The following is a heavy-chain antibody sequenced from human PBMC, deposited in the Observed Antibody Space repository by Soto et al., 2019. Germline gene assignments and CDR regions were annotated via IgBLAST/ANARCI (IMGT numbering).Heavy chain of an antibody. CDR1: GGSINTFY. D-gene: IGHD3-10*01. Sequence: SETLSLTCTVPGGSINTFYWSWVRQPAGKGLEWIGRIFSSGSTSFNPSLESRVAMSVDTSKNQFSLKLSSVTAADTAVYYCARGREARGTMVRGVIRYYFDYWGQGTLVTVSS. CDR3: ARGREARGTMVRGVIRYYFDY. J-gene: IGHJ4*02. V-gene: IGHV4-4*07. CDR2: IFSSGST.